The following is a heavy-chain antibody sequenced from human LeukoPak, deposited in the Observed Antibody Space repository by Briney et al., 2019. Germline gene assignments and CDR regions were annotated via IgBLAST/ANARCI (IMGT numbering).Heavy chain of an antibody. CDR1: GFTVSRYW. J-gene: IGHJ4*02. V-gene: IGHV3-7*01. CDR2: IKQDGREK. CDR3: ARGAYYDY. Sequence: GVSLRLSCAASGFTVSRYWMSWVRQAPGLGLEWVANIKQDGREKYYVDSGKGRFTISRDNAKNSLCLQMNSLRAEDTAVYSCARGAYYDYWGQGTLVTVSS.